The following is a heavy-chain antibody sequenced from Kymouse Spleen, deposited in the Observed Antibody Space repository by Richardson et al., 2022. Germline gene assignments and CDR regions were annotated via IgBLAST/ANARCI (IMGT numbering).Heavy chain of an antibody. CDR3: ARDITMVRGVIDYFDY. J-gene: IGHJ4*02. D-gene: IGHD3-10*01. Sequence: QVQLVESGGGVVQPGRSLRLSCAASGFTFSSYGMHWVRQAPGKGLEWVAVIWYDGSNKYYADSVKGRFTISRDNSKNTLYLQMNSLRAEDTAVYYCARDITMVRGVIDYFDYWGQGTLVTVSS. V-gene: IGHV3-33*01. CDR2: IWYDGSNK. CDR1: GFTFSSYG.